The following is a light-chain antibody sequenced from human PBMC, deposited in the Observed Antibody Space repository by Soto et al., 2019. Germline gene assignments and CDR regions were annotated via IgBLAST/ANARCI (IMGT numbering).Light chain of an antibody. CDR3: AGWDGSLRGFV. CDR2: GNN. Sequence: QSVLTQPPSASGTPGQRGTISCSGSSSNIGRDPVNWYQELPGTAPKLLIYGNNQRPSGVPDRFSGSKSGTSASLAISGLQSEDEADYFCAGWDGSLRGFVFGTGTKVTVL. J-gene: IGLJ1*01. CDR1: SSNIGRDP. V-gene: IGLV1-44*01.